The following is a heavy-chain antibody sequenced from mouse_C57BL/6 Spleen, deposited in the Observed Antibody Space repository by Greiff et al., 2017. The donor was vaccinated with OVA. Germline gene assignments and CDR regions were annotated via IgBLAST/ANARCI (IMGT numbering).Heavy chain of an antibody. J-gene: IGHJ2*01. V-gene: IGHV1-80*01. CDR1: GYAFSRYW. CDR3: ARRNWDY. D-gene: IGHD4-1*01. Sequence: QVHVKQSGAELVKPGASVKISCKASGYAFSRYWMNWVKQRPGKGLEWIGQIYPGDGDTNSKGKFKGQATLTADKSSSTAYMQLSSLTSEDSAVYFCARRNWDYGGQGTTLTVSS. CDR2: IYPGDGDT.